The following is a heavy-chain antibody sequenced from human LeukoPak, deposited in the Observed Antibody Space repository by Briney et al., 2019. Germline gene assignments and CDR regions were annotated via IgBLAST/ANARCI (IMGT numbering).Heavy chain of an antibody. Sequence: ASVKVSCKASGYTFTGYYMHWVRQAPGQGLEWMGRINPNSGGTNYAQKFQGRVTMTRDTSVSTACMELSRLRSDDTAVYYCAREEESSSCPDYWGQGTLVTVSS. CDR2: INPNSGGT. CDR1: GYTFTGYY. CDR3: AREEESSSCPDY. V-gene: IGHV1-2*06. D-gene: IGHD6-13*01. J-gene: IGHJ4*02.